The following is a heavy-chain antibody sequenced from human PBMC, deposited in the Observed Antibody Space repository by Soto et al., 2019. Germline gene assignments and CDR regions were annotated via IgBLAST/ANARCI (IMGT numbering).Heavy chain of an antibody. Sequence: PGGSLRLSCAASGFTFKSNAMHRVRQAPGKGLEWVAVISYDGSNKHYTDSVKGRFTISRDNSKNTLYLQMNGLRPEDTAVYYCTSSSVSDIVVVAAASELDYWGQGTLVTVSS. J-gene: IGHJ4*02. CDR2: ISYDGSNK. CDR1: GFTFKSNA. CDR3: TSSSVSDIVVVAAASELDY. V-gene: IGHV3-30*04. D-gene: IGHD2-15*01.